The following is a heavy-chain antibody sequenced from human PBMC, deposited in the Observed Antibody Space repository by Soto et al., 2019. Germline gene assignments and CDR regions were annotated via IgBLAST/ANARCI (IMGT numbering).Heavy chain of an antibody. V-gene: IGHV4-30-4*01. CDR1: GGSISSGDYY. D-gene: IGHD3-22*01. J-gene: IGHJ4*02. CDR3: AGSGNYDSSGYYTFDY. CDR2: IYYSGST. Sequence: PSETLSLTFTVSGGSISSGDYYWSWIRQPPGKGLEWIGYIYYSGSTYYNPSLQSRVTISVDTSKKQFSLKLSSVTAADTAVYYCAGSGNYDSSGYYTFDYWGQGTLVTVSS.